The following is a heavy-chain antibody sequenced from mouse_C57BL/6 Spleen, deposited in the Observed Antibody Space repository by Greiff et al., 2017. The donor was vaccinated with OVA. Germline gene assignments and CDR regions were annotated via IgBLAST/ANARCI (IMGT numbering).Heavy chain of an antibody. D-gene: IGHD2-4*01. CDR3: ARSYYDYFDY. J-gene: IGHJ2*01. CDR1: GYSFPSYY. Sequence: QVQLQQSGPELVKPGASVKISCKASGYSFPSYYIHWVKQRPGQGLEWIGWIYPGSGNTKYNEKFKGKATLTADTSSSTAYMQLSSLTSEDSAVYYCARSYYDYFDYWGQGTTLTVSS. CDR2: IYPGSGNT. V-gene: IGHV1-66*01.